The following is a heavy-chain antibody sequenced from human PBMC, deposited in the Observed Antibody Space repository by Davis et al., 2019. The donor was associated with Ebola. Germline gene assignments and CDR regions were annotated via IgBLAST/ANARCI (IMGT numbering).Heavy chain of an antibody. J-gene: IGHJ3*02. CDR3: ASRLVPNLVAAFDI. V-gene: IGHV4-59*01. Sequence: PSETLSLTCTVSGGSISSYYWNWIRQPPGKGLEWIGYIYYSGSTNYNPSLKSRVTISVDTSKNQFSLKLSSVTAADTAVYYCASRLVPNLVAAFDIWGQGTLVTVSS. CDR1: GGSISSYY. D-gene: IGHD2-2*01. CDR2: IYYSGST.